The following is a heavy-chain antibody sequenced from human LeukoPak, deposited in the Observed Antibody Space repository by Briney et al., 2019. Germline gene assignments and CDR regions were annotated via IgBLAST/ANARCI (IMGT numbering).Heavy chain of an antibody. V-gene: IGHV3-7*01. J-gene: IGHJ4*02. D-gene: IGHD6-19*01. CDR2: IKQDGSEK. CDR1: GFTFSSYW. CDR3: ARRRSSGWTGLNY. Sequence: PGGSLRLSCAASGFTFSSYWMSWVRQAPGKGLEWVANIKQDGSEKYYVDSVKGRFTISRDNAKNSLYLQMNSLRAEDTAVYYCARRRSSGWTGLNYWGQGTLVTVSS.